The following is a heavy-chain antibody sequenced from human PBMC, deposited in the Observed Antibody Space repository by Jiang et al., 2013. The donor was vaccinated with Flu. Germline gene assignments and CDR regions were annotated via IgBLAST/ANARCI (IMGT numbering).Heavy chain of an antibody. CDR2: IYYGDKT. J-gene: IGHJ3*02. CDR3: AAATSVTMWAFAI. Sequence: GSGLVKPVHRPCPSPALSQVPPSAVVITSGAGLRQAPGQGLEWVGHIYYGDKTYYSPSLESRLIISLDTSKNQFSLRLNSVTAADTAVYYCAAATSVTMWAFAIWGQG. V-gene: IGHV4-30-4*08. D-gene: IGHD3-10*02. CDR1: VPPSAVVITS.